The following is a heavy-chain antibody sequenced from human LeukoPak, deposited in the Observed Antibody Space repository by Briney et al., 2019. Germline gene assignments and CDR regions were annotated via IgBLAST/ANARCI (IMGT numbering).Heavy chain of an antibody. D-gene: IGHD2-21*02. CDR2: INPDGRDT. CDR3: TSWGDTTAEYFQR. J-gene: IGHJ1*01. Sequence: GGSLRPSCVVSGFTFNRCWMNWVRQAPGKGLEWVAHINPDGRDTYYVDSVKGRFTISRDNAQNSMYLQMNSLRVEDTAVYYCTSWGDTTAEYFQRWGQGTLVTVSS. CDR1: GFTFNRCW. V-gene: IGHV3-7*01.